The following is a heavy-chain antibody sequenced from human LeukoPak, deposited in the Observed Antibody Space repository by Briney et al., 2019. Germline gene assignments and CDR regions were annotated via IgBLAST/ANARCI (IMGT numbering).Heavy chain of an antibody. CDR1: GFTFSRYA. D-gene: IGHD3-9*01. J-gene: IGHJ4*02. Sequence: GGSLRLSCSASGFTFSRYALHWVRQAPGKGLEYVSGIISNGGSTNYADSVKGRFTISRDNSKNTLYLQMSSLRPEDTAVYYCVKENGRYPESYYFDYWGQGTLVTVSS. V-gene: IGHV3-64D*06. CDR2: IISNGGST. CDR3: VKENGRYPESYYFDY.